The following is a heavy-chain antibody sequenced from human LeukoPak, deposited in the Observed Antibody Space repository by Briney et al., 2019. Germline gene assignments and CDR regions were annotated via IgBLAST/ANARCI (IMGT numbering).Heavy chain of an antibody. CDR2: ISGSGGST. J-gene: IGHJ4*02. CDR3: VKIPSVTGGDC. CDR1: GVTFSSDA. Sequence: GGSLRLSCAASGVTFSSDAMSWGRQAPGKGVGWGSAISGSGGSTYYADSVKGGVTISRENSKKTRYLQMSSLRAEDTAVYYCVKIPSVTGGDCWGQGTRLTVSS. V-gene: IGHV3-23*01. D-gene: IGHD1-1*01.